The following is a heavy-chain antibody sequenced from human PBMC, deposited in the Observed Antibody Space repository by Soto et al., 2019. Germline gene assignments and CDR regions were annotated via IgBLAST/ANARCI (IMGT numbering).Heavy chain of an antibody. Sequence: GGSLRLSCAVSGFPFRDYWMTWVRQAPGKGLDWVANIKQDGSEKYYLDSLKGRFTISRDNAKNSVYLLMNSLRAEDTAVYYCARGKDGRRAGTYYIDMDVWGKGTMVTVSS. J-gene: IGHJ6*03. V-gene: IGHV3-7*01. CDR3: ARGKDGRRAGTYYIDMDV. D-gene: IGHD1-26*01. CDR1: GFPFRDYW. CDR2: IKQDGSEK.